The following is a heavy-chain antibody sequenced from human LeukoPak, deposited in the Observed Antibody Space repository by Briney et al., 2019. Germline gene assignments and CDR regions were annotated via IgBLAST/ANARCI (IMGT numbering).Heavy chain of an antibody. Sequence: SETLSLTCAAYGGSFSGYYWSWIRQPPGKGLEWIGEINHSGSTNYNPSLKSRVTISVDTSKNQFSLKLSSVTAADTAVYYCARARGYCSGGSCYQKYFQHWGQGTLVTVSS. D-gene: IGHD2-15*01. J-gene: IGHJ1*01. CDR3: ARARGYCSGGSCYQKYFQH. CDR2: INHSGST. CDR1: GGSFSGYY. V-gene: IGHV4-34*01.